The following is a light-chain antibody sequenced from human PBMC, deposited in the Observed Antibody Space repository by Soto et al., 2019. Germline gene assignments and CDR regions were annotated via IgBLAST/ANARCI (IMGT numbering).Light chain of an antibody. CDR1: QSIGSG. J-gene: IGKJ1*01. Sequence: IHMTQSPASLSSPVVYGVTITCLASQSIGSGVAWYQQKPGRAPNLLIHKASHLESGVPSRFSGSGSGTEFTLTISSLQPGDFATYYCQQYTSYSWTFGQGTKVDIK. CDR3: QQYTSYSWT. V-gene: IGKV1-5*03. CDR2: KAS.